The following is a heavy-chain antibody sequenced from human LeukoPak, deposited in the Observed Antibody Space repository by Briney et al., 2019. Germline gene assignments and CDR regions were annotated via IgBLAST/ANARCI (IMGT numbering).Heavy chain of an antibody. Sequence: GGSLRLSCAASGFTFRSFGMHWVRQAPGKGLEWVAIISYDGGNQYYADSVKGRFTISRDNAKNSLYLQMSSLRAEDTAVYYCASVGRQWLVFDYWGQGTLVTVSS. CDR2: ISYDGGNQ. J-gene: IGHJ4*02. V-gene: IGHV3-30*03. D-gene: IGHD6-19*01. CDR1: GFTFRSFG. CDR3: ASVGRQWLVFDY.